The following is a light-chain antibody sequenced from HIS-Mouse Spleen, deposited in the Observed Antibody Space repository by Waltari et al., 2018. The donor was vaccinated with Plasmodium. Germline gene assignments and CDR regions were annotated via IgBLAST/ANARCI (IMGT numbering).Light chain of an antibody. V-gene: IGKV1D-16*01. J-gene: IGKJ5*01. Sequence: DIQLTQSPSSLSSSVRDIVPITCRASQGISSWLAWYQHKPEKSPKSLIYSPSSLQSGVPSRFGGSRSGTDFTLTISMLQPEDFETYYCQQYNSYPTIICGQGTRLEIK. CDR2: SPS. CDR3: QQYNSYPTII. CDR1: QGISSW.